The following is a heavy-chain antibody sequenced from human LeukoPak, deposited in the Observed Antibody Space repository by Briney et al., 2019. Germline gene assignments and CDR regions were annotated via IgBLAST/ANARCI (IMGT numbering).Heavy chain of an antibody. Sequence: QSGGSLRLSCAASGFTFSSYAMSWVRQASGKGLEWVSAISGSGGSTYYADSVKGRFTISRDNSKNTLYLQMNSLRAEDTAVYYCAKDRYDGYKDFDYWGQGTLVTVSS. CDR2: ISGSGGST. D-gene: IGHD5-24*01. CDR3: AKDRYDGYKDFDY. CDR1: GFTFSSYA. V-gene: IGHV3-23*01. J-gene: IGHJ4*02.